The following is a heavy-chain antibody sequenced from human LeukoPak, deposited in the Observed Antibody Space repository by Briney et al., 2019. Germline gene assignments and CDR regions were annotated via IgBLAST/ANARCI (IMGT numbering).Heavy chain of an antibody. CDR3: AKDLGSSGWYIDY. J-gene: IGHJ4*02. CDR1: GFTFSTYG. V-gene: IGHV3-23*01. D-gene: IGHD6-19*01. CDR2: NSGGSS. Sequence: PGGSLRLSCAASGFTFSTYGVYWVRQVPGKGLEWVSSNSGGSSYYADSVKGRFTISRDNSKNTLYLQMNSLRAEDTAVYYCAKDLGSSGWYIDYWGQGTLVTVSS.